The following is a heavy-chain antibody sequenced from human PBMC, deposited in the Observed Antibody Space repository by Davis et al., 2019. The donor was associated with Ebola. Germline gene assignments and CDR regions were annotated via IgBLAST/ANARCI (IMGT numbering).Heavy chain of an antibody. D-gene: IGHD3-3*01. CDR1: GFTFRSYW. J-gene: IGHJ4*02. Sequence: GESLKISCAASGFTFRSYWMSWVRQAPGKGLVWVANIKQDGDETYSVDSVKGGFTISRDNVQNSVYLQMNSLRAEDTAVYYCARDAKQSYDFWSGNFPIDYWGQGTLVTVSS. CDR3: ARDAKQSYDFWSGNFPIDY. V-gene: IGHV3-7*01. CDR2: IKQDGDET.